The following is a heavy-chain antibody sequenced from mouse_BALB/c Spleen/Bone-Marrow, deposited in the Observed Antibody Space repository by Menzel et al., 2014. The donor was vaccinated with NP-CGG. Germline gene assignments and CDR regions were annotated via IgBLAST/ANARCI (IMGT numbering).Heavy chain of an antibody. Sequence: DVKLVESGGGLVQPGGSLRLSCATSGFTFTDYYMSWVCQPPGKALEWLGFIRNKANGYTTEYSASVKGRFTISRDNSQSILYLQMNTLRAEDSATYYCARDMGLLRFDYWGQGTTLTVSS. V-gene: IGHV7-3*02. CDR2: IRNKANGYTT. CDR3: ARDMGLLRFDY. D-gene: IGHD1-1*01. CDR1: GFTFTDYY. J-gene: IGHJ2*01.